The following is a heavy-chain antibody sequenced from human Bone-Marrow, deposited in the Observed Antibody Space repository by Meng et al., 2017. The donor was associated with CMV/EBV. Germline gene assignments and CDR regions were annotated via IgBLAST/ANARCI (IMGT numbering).Heavy chain of an antibody. CDR2: IYYSGST. J-gene: IGHJ5*02. D-gene: IGHD6-6*01. Sequence: SETLSLTCTVSGGSISSSSYYWGWIRQPPGKGLEWIGSIYYSGSTYYNPSLKSRVTISVDTSKNQFSLKLSSVTAADTAVYYCARSSSSSEWFDPWGQGTLVTVS. V-gene: IGHV4-39*07. CDR3: ARSSSSSEWFDP. CDR1: GGSISSSSYY.